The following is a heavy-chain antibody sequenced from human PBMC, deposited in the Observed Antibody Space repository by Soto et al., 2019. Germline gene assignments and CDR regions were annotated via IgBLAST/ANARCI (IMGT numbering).Heavy chain of an antibody. Sequence: QITLKESGPTLVRPPQTLTLTCTFSGFSLTSGVGVGWIRQPPGKALEWLALIYWDDDKRYSPSLKNRLTITKDTSNNQVVLTITNVGPVDTATYFCAHIDPEIVTVGGHGGFDYWGQGTLVTVSS. V-gene: IGHV2-5*02. CDR3: AHIDPEIVTVGGHGGFDY. CDR2: IYWDDDK. D-gene: IGHD5-12*01. J-gene: IGHJ4*02. CDR1: GFSLTSGVG.